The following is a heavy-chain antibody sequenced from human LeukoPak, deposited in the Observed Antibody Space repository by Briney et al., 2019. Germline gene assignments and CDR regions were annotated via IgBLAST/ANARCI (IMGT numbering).Heavy chain of an antibody. CDR2: IWYDGSNK. V-gene: IGHV3-33*01. J-gene: IGHJ4*02. D-gene: IGHD5-18*01. CDR1: GFTFSSYG. CDR3: ARGVYSYGYCFDY. Sequence: QPGGSLRLSCAASGFTFSSYGMHWVRQAPGKGLEWVAVIWYDGSNKYYADSVKGRFTISRDNSKNTLYLQMNSLRAEDTAVHYCARGVYSYGYCFDYWGQGTLVTVSS.